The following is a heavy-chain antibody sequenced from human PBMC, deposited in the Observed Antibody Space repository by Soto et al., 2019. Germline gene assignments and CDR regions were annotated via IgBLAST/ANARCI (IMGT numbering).Heavy chain of an antibody. Sequence: SETLSLTCAVYCGSFSGYYWSWIRQPPGNGLYCIGEINHSVITSXXPSLKSRXXISVDTSKNHXSLKLXSVTAADTAVYYCARGRRPGYWRQGTLVTVSS. CDR2: INHSVIT. J-gene: IGHJ4*02. CDR1: CGSFSGYY. V-gene: IGHV4-34*01. CDR3: ARGRRPGY.